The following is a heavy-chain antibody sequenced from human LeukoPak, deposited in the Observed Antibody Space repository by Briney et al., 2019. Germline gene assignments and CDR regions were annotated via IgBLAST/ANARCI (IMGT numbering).Heavy chain of an antibody. V-gene: IGHV3-30*02. CDR1: GFTFSNYN. CDR3: AKDNNWACDH. Sequence: PGGSLRLSCAASGFTFSNYNMHWVRQAPGKGLEWVAFSWYEGGKENYAASVKGRFTISRDNSKNTVYLQMNSLRVEDTAVYYCAKDNNWACDHWGQGTLVTVSS. D-gene: IGHD1-1*01. CDR2: SWYEGGKE. J-gene: IGHJ4*02.